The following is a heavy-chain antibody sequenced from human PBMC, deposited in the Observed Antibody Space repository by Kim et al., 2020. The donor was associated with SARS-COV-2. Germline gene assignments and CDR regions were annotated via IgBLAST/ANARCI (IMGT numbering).Heavy chain of an antibody. V-gene: IGHV3-7*03. D-gene: IGHD6-19*01. CDR3: AGEFEVAVGNYGIDV. Sequence: DSVKGRFTISRDNAKNSLYLQMNSLRAEDTAVYYCAGEFEVAVGNYGIDVWGQGTTVTVSS. J-gene: IGHJ6*02.